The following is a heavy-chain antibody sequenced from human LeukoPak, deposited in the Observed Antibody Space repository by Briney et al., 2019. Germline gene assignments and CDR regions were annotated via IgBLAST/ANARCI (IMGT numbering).Heavy chain of an antibody. CDR2: ISWDGGST. V-gene: IGHV3-43D*03. CDR1: GFTFSSYW. D-gene: IGHD6-13*01. CDR3: AKEAAAGEFDY. J-gene: IGHJ4*02. Sequence: GGSLRLSCAASGFTFSSYWMSWVRQAPGKGLEWVSLISWDGGSTYYADSVKGRFTISRDNSKNSLYLQMNSLRAEDTALYYCAKEAAAGEFDYWGQGTLVTVSS.